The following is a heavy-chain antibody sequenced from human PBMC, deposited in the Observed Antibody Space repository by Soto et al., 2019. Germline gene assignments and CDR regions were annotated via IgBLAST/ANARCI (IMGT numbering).Heavy chain of an antibody. CDR3: ASSFGVDAAGPFDY. Sequence: SETLSLACTVSGGSISSGGYYWSWIRQHPGKGLEWIGYIYYSGSTYYNPSLKSRVTISVDTSKNQFSLKLSSVTAADTAVYYCASSFGVDAAGPFDYWGRAARVSVS. CDR2: IYYSGST. D-gene: IGHD6-13*01. V-gene: IGHV4-31*03. J-gene: IGHJ4*02. CDR1: GGSISSGGYY.